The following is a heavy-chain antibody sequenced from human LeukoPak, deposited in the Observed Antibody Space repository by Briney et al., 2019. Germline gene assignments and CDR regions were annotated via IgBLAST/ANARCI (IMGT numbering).Heavy chain of an antibody. CDR3: ARQGGGSLHWFDP. Sequence: SETLSLTCTVSADSISSNYWSWIRQPPGKGLEWIGYISYRGNANYNPSLKSRVTISVDTSKNQFSLKLGSVTAADTAVYYCARQGGGSLHWFDPWGQETLVTVSS. J-gene: IGHJ5*02. D-gene: IGHD3-16*01. CDR2: ISYRGNA. CDR1: ADSISSNY. V-gene: IGHV4-59*08.